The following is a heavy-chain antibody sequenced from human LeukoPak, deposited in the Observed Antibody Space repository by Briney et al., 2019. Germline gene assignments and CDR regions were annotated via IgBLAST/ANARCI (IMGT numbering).Heavy chain of an antibody. Sequence: ASVKVSCKASGYTFTGYYMHWVRQAPGQRLEWMGWINTGNGNTKYSQEFQGRVTITRDTSASMVYMELSSLRSEDMAVYYCARDAGSSWYEAKYNWFDPWGQGTLVTVSS. CDR1: GYTFTGYY. D-gene: IGHD6-13*01. V-gene: IGHV1-3*03. J-gene: IGHJ5*02. CDR2: INTGNGNT. CDR3: ARDAGSSWYEAKYNWFDP.